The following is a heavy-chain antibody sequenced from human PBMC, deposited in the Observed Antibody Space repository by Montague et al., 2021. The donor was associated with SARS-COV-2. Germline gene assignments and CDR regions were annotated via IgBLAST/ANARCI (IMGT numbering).Heavy chain of an antibody. CDR1: GDSISDYY. V-gene: IGHV4-59*01. D-gene: IGHD3-10*01. CDR3: ARTSRGSRYFYGVDV. J-gene: IGHJ6*02. CDR2: IFRSGAP. Sequence: SETLSLTCTVSGDSISDYYWSWIRQPPGMGLEWIGYIFRSGAPNYNPPLKSRVIISLDTSKSQFSLRLSSVTAADTAIYYCARTSRGSRYFYGVDVWGQGTTVTVSS.